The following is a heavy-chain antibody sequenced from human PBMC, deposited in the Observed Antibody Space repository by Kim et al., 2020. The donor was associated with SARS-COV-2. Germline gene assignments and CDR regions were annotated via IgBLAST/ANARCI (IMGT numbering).Heavy chain of an antibody. CDR2: T. J-gene: IGHJ5*02. CDR3: ARTEGYVEFDP. V-gene: IGHV1-8*01. D-gene: IGHD5-12*01. Sequence: TGYAQKFQGRVTMTRNTSRSTAYMELSSLRSEDTAVYYCARTEGYVEFDPWGQGTLVTVSS.